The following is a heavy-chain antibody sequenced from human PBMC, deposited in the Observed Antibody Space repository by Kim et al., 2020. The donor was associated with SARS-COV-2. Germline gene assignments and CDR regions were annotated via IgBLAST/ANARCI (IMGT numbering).Heavy chain of an antibody. D-gene: IGHD4-17*01. Sequence: GGSLRLSCAASGFTFSNAWMSWVRQAPGKGLEWVGRIKSKTDGGTTDYAAPVKGRFTISRDDSKNTLYLQMNSLKTEDTAVYYCTPTAAGDYLIGYWGQGTLVTVSS. CDR3: TPTAAGDYLIGY. J-gene: IGHJ4*02. V-gene: IGHV3-15*01. CDR1: GFTFSNAW. CDR2: IKSKTDGGTT.